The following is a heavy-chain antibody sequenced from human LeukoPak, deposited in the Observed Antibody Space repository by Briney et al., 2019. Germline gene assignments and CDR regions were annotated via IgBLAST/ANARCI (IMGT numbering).Heavy chain of an antibody. Sequence: GGSLRLSCAASGFIFSNAWMSWVRQAPGKGLEWVGRIKSKTDGGTTDYAAPVKGRFIISRDDSKNTLYLQMNSLKTEDTAVYYCTTDIWFGELLTPLFDYWGQGTLVTVSS. CDR1: GFIFSNAW. CDR2: IKSKTDGGTT. D-gene: IGHD3-10*01. J-gene: IGHJ4*02. V-gene: IGHV3-15*01. CDR3: TTDIWFGELLTPLFDY.